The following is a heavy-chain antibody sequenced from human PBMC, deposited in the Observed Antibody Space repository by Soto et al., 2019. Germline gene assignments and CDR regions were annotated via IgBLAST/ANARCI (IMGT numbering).Heavy chain of an antibody. Sequence: EVQLVESGGGLVQPGGSLKLSCAASGFTFSGSAMHWVRQASGKGLEWVGRIRSKTNSYATAYAASVKGRFTISRDDSKNTAYLQMNSLKTEDTAMYYCTSMVRGVIDYWGQGTLVTVSS. V-gene: IGHV3-73*01. D-gene: IGHD3-10*01. CDR2: IRSKTNSYAT. J-gene: IGHJ4*02. CDR3: TSMVRGVIDY. CDR1: GFTFSGSA.